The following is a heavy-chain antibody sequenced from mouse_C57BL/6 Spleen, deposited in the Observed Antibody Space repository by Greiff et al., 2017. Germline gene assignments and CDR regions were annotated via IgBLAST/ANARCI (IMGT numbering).Heavy chain of an antibody. V-gene: IGHV1-15*01. CDR1: GYTFTDYE. J-gene: IGHJ2*01. D-gene: IGHD1-1*01. Sequence: QVQLKESGAELVRPGASVTLSCKASGYTFTDYEMHWVKQTPVHGLEWIGAIDPETGGTAYNQKFKGKAILTADKSSSTAYMELRSLTSEDSAVYYCTRPSITTDDYWGQGTTLTVSS. CDR2: IDPETGGT. CDR3: TRPSITTDDY.